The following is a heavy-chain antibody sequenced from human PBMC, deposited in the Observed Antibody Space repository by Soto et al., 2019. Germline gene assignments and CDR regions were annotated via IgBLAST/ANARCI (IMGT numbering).Heavy chain of an antibody. J-gene: IGHJ6*03. CDR3: AKDLIPGSQPDYCHYLEV. Sequence: GGPRRLPGAASGFTLNSYAMTWVRQAPGKGLEGGSGISGSGGSTYYADSVTGRFTISRDNSKNTLYLQMNSLRAEDTAVYYCAKDLIPGSQPDYCHYLEVRGKGTTVTVSS. D-gene: IGHD2-2*01. V-gene: IGHV3-23*01. CDR2: ISGSGGST. CDR1: GFTLNSYA.